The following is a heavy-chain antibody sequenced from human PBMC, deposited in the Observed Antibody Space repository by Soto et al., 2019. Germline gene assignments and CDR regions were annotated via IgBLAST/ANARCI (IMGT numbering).Heavy chain of an antibody. CDR2: ISSSGSTI. V-gene: IGHV3-11*01. J-gene: IGHJ4*02. CDR3: ARDLYCSSTSCSSGSTVDY. CDR1: GFTFSDYY. D-gene: IGHD2-2*01. Sequence: GRSLRLSCAASGFTFSDYYMSWIRQAPGKGLEWVSYISSSGSTIYYADAVKGRFTISRDNAKNPLYLQMNSLRAEDTAVYYCARDLYCSSTSCSSGSTVDYWGQGTLVTVSS.